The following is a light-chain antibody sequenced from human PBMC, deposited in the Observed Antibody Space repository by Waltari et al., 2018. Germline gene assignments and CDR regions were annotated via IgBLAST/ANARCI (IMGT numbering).Light chain of an antibody. CDR3: CSYAGSYTWV. CDR1: SSDVGGYNY. CDR2: DVT. Sequence: QSALTQPRSVSGSPGQSVTISCPGTSSDVGGYNYVSWYQQHPGQAPKLMIYDVTKRPSGVPDRFAGSKSGNTASLTISGLQAEDEADYYCCSYAGSYTWVFGGGTKLTVL. J-gene: IGLJ2*01. V-gene: IGLV2-11*01.